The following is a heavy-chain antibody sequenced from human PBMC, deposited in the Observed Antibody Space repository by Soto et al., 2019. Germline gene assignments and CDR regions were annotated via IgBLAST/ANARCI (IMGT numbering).Heavy chain of an antibody. CDR3: ARGRVMAGGYSSSWYSYYYGMDV. CDR1: GGSFSGYY. CDR2: INHSGST. V-gene: IGHV4-34*01. D-gene: IGHD6-13*01. Sequence: SETMSLTCAVYGGSFSGYYWSWIRQPPGKGLEWIGEINHSGSTNYNPSLKSRVTISVDTSKNQFSLKLSSVTAADTAVYYCARGRVMAGGYSSSWYSYYYGMDVWGQGTTVTVSS. J-gene: IGHJ6*02.